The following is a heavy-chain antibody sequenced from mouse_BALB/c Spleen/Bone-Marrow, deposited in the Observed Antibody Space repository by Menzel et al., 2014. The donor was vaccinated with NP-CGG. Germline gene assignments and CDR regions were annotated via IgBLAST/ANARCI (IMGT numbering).Heavy chain of an antibody. J-gene: IGHJ4*01. CDR3: ARGNYEAMDY. CDR2: MNPSTGNT. CDR1: GYTFTNYW. D-gene: IGHD2-1*01. Sequence: QVHVKQSGAELAKPGASVKMSCKASGYTFTNYWMHWVKQRPGQGLEWIGYMNPSTGNTEYNQKFKDKATLTADKSSNTAFIQLSSLTSEDSAVYFCARGNYEAMDYWGQGTSVTVSS. V-gene: IGHV1-7*01.